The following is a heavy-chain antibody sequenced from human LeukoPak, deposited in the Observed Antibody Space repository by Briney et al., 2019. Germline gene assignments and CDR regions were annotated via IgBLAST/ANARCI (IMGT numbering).Heavy chain of an antibody. CDR3: ARAPYYGDSSNWFDP. V-gene: IGHV1-24*01. D-gene: IGHD4-17*01. Sequence: ASVKVSCKVSGYTLTALSIHWVRQAPGKGLEWMGGFDPEDGETIYAKKCQGRVTMTEDTSTDTAYMELSSLRSEDTAVYYCARAPYYGDSSNWFDPWGQGTLVTISS. CDR1: GYTLTALS. CDR2: FDPEDGET. J-gene: IGHJ5*02.